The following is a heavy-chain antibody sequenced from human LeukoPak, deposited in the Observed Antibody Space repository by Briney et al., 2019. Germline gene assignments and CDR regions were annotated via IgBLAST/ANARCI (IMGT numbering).Heavy chain of an antibody. CDR2: ISPTTGTT. CDR1: GFTFSSYA. D-gene: IGHD4-17*01. V-gene: IGHV3-23*01. CDR3: ATKPSYGDRYFDY. J-gene: IGHJ4*02. Sequence: GGSLRLSCAASGFTFSSYAMSWIRQAPGKGLEWLSAISPTTGTTFYADSVKGRFTISRDNSKNTLYLQMNSLRAEDTAIYYCATKPSYGDRYFDYWGQGTLVTVSS.